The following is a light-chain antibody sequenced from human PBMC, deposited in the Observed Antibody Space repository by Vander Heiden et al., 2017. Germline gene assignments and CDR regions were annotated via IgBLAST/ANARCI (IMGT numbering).Light chain of an antibody. J-gene: IGKJ2*01. CDR2: AAS. CDR3: QQSYSTPPST. Sequence: IQMPQSPSSLSASVGDRVTITCRASQSISSYLNWYQQKPGKAPKLLIYAASSLQSGVPSRFSGSGSGTDFTLTISSLQPEDFATYYCQQSYSTPPSTFGQGTKLEIK. CDR1: QSISSY. V-gene: IGKV1-39*01.